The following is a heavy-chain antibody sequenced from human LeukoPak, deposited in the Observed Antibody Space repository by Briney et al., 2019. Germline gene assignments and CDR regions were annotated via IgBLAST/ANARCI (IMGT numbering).Heavy chain of an antibody. J-gene: IGHJ4*02. D-gene: IGHD6-6*01. CDR3: ARFGVNQEAARPLDY. CDR1: GDTFTTYG. Sequence: GASVMVSCKASGDTFTTYGINWVRQAPGQGLEWMGWISTYDGGTNYAQKFRDRVTMLRDTSTSTAYMELRSLRSDDTAVYYCARFGVNQEAARPLDYWGQGTLVTVSS. V-gene: IGHV1-18*01. CDR2: ISTYDGGT.